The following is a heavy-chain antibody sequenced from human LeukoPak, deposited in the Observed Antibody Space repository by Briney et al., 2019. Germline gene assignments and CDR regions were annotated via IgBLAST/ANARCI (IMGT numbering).Heavy chain of an antibody. CDR3: ARSSPVAGTVN. CDR2: INHSGST. D-gene: IGHD6-19*01. J-gene: IGHJ4*02. V-gene: IGHV4-34*01. Sequence: ASETLSLTCAVYGGSFSGYYWSWIRQPPGKGLEWIGEINHSGSTNYNPSLKSRVTLSVDTSKNQFSLKLSSVTAADTAVYYCARSSPVAGTVNWGQGTLVTVSS. CDR1: GGSFSGYY.